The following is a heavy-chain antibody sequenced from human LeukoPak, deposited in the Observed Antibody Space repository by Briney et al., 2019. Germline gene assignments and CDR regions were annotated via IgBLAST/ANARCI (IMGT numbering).Heavy chain of an antibody. CDR1: GGSISSGDYY. CDR3: ARESTVTTNEENWFDP. CDR2: IYYSGST. V-gene: IGHV4-30-4*08. Sequence: PSETLSLTCTVSGGSISSGDYYWSWIRQPPGKGLEWIGYIYYSGSTYYNPSLKSRVTISVDTPKNQFSLKLSSVTAADTAVYYCARESTVTTNEENWFDPWGQGTLVTVSS. J-gene: IGHJ5*02. D-gene: IGHD4-17*01.